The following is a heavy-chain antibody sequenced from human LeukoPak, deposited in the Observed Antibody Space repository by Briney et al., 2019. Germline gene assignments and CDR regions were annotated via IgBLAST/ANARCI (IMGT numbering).Heavy chain of an antibody. V-gene: IGHV3-9*01. CDR1: GFTFDDYA. J-gene: IGHJ4*02. Sequence: GGSLRLSCAASGFTFDDYAMHCVRHAPGKGLEWVSGISWNSGSIGYADSVKGRFTISRDNAKNSLYLQMNSLRAEDTALYYCAKGTSSSVAGLLDYWGQGTLVTVSS. D-gene: IGHD6-19*01. CDR2: ISWNSGSI. CDR3: AKGTSSSVAGLLDY.